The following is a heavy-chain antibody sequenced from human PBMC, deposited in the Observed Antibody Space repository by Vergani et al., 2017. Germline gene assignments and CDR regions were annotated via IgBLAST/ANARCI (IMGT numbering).Heavy chain of an antibody. D-gene: IGHD2-15*01. V-gene: IGHV4-59*08. CDR3: ARGYCSGGSCYYRNWFDP. J-gene: IGHJ5*02. CDR1: GGSISSYY. Sequence: QVQLQESGPGLVKPSETLSLTCTVSGGSISSYYWSWIRQPPGKGLEWIGYIYYSGSTNYNPSLKSRVTISVDTSKNQFSLKLSSVTAADTAVYYCARGYCSGGSCYYRNWFDPWGQGTLVTVSS. CDR2: IYYSGST.